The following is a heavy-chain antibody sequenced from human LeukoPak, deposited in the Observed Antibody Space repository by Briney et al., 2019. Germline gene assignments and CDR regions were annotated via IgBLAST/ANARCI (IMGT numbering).Heavy chain of an antibody. V-gene: IGHV1-18*01. CDR1: GYTFSSYG. CDR2: ISAYNGNT. CDR3: ARDPPWTDGAPLKAYDI. Sequence: GASVKVSCKASGYTFSSYGISWVRQAPGQGLEWMGWISAYNGNTNYAQKLQGRVTMTTDTSTSTAYTELRSLRSDDTAVYYCARDPPWTDGAPLKAYDIWGQGTMVTVSS. D-gene: IGHD1-26*01. J-gene: IGHJ3*02.